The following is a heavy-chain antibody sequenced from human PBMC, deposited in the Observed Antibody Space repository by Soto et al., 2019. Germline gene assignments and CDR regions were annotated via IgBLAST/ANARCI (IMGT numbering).Heavy chain of an antibody. J-gene: IGHJ5*01. CDR2: IYKSATT. D-gene: IGHD1-1*01. Sequence: SEELPHTTSVSGESISKLAYFGSWIRQPPGQALEYIGYIYKSATTYYNPSFESRVAISVDTPKSQFSLNVTSVTAADTAVYFCARWFFFRTGRSFSNCFASWG. CDR1: GESISKLAYF. V-gene: IGHV4-30-4*01. CDR3: ARWFFFRTGRSFSNCFAS.